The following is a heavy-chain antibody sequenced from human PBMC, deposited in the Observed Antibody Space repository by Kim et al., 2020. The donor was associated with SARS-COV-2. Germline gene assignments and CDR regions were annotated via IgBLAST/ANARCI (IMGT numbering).Heavy chain of an antibody. D-gene: IGHD3-22*01. V-gene: IGHV3-48*03. CDR3: ARASSAYRFDY. Sequence: GGSLRLSCAASGFSFSSYEMNWVRQAPGKGLEWVSYLSSGGTTIYYADSVKGRFTISRDNAKNSLFLQMNSLRAEDTAVYYCARASSAYRFDYWGQGTLVTVSS. J-gene: IGHJ4*02. CDR1: GFSFSSYE. CDR2: LSSGGTTI.